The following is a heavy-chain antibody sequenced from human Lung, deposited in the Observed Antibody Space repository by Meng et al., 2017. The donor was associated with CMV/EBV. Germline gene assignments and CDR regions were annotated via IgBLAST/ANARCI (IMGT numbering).Heavy chain of an antibody. V-gene: IGHV4-39*01. D-gene: IGHD3-3*01. CDR2: IYYSGRT. J-gene: IGHJ4*02. Sequence: SXTLSLXCTVSGGSISSSSYYWGWIRQPPGKGLECTGSIYYSGRTYYNPSLKSRVTISVDTSKNQFSLKLSSVTAADTAVYSCARRARITSFGVGAIDYXGQGXLVTVSS. CDR3: ARRARITSFGVGAIDY. CDR1: GGSISSSSYY.